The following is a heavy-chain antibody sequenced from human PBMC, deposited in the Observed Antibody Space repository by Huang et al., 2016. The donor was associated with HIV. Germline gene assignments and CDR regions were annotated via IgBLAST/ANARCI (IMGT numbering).Heavy chain of an antibody. V-gene: IGHV4-39*01. Sequence: QLQLQESGPGQVKPSETLSLTCTVSGGSIDNRNSYWGWIRQPPGKGLEWIGNIYYRGTTYYNPSLKRRVTISVDTSNNQFSLRLDSVTAADTAVYYCARRWDYDFLSGSSYYFGSWGQGTLVTVSS. CDR1: GGSIDNRNSY. CDR2: IYYRGTT. J-gene: IGHJ4*02. D-gene: IGHD3-3*01. CDR3: ARRWDYDFLSGSSYYFGS.